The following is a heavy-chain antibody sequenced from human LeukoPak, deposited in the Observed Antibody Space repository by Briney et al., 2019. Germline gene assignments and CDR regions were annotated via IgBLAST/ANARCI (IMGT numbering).Heavy chain of an antibody. CDR3: ASGAGWESGY. CDR1: GSTSSRNS. J-gene: IGHJ4*02. D-gene: IGHD1-26*01. V-gene: IGHV3-7*01. CDR2: IDQDGSEK. Sequence: PGGSLRLSCAVSGSTSSRNSMSWLRQTPEKGLEWVANIDQDGSEKNYVDSVKGRFTISRDNAKNSLFLQVNSLRAEDTAIYYCASGAGWESGYWGQGTLVTVSS.